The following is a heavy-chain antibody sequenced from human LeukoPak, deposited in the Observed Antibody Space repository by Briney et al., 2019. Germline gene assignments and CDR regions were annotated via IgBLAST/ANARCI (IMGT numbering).Heavy chain of an antibody. CDR1: GFTFSSYS. V-gene: IGHV3-21*01. CDR2: ISSSSSYI. J-gene: IGHJ4*02. CDR3: ARAGYSSGWRIDY. D-gene: IGHD6-19*01. Sequence: GGSLRLSCAASGFTFSSYSMNWVRQAPGKGLEWVSSISSSSSYIYYADSVKGRFTITRDNAKNSLYLQMSSLRAEDTAVYYCARAGYSSGWRIDYWGQGTLVTVSS.